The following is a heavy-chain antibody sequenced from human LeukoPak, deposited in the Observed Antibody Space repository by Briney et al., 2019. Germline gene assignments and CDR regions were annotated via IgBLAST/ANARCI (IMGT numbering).Heavy chain of an antibody. D-gene: IGHD1-1*01. V-gene: IGHV4-39*01. CDR1: GGSITSSSYY. CDR2: IYYTGST. CDR3: ARLVGGTTNGYFDY. J-gene: IGHJ4*02. Sequence: PSETPSLTCTVSGGSITSSSYYCGWIRQPPGKGLEWIGSIYYTGSTYYNPSLKGRVTTAVDTSKNQFSLKLSSVTAADLAVYYCARLVGGTTNGYFDYWGQGTLLTVSS.